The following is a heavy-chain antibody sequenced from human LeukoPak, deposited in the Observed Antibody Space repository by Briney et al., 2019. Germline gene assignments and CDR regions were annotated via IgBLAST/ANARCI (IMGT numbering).Heavy chain of an antibody. V-gene: IGHV4-39*07. D-gene: IGHD3-22*01. CDR2: IHYGGNT. J-gene: IGHJ3*02. CDR1: GGSVSTTSYF. Sequence: SETLSLTCTDSGGSVSTTSYFWAWIRQPPGKGLEWIGSIHYGGNTYYSPSLKSRVTISTDTSKNQFSLTLTSVTAADTAVYYCARHQDYYDSSHHAFDIWGQGTMVTVSS. CDR3: ARHQDYYDSSHHAFDI.